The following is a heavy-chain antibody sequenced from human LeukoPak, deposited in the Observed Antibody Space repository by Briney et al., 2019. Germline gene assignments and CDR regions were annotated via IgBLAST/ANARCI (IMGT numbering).Heavy chain of an antibody. CDR1: GFTFSLFA. Sequence: GGSLRLSCAASGFTFSLFAMHWVRQSPGKGLEWVAAISYDGKDKFYAASVQGRFTFSRDNSKNTLSLQMTSLRAEDTAVYYCAKGGSYLGGSYYYYMDVWGKGTTVTVSS. J-gene: IGHJ6*03. V-gene: IGHV3-30*04. CDR3: AKGGSYLGGSYYYYMDV. D-gene: IGHD1-26*01. CDR2: ISYDGKDK.